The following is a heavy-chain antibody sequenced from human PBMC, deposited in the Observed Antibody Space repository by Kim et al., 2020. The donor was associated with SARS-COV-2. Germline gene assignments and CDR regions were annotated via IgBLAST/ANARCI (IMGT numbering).Heavy chain of an antibody. CDR3: ARRHSGGYYYDY. J-gene: IGHJ4*02. CDR1: AYSFNIYW. CDR2: IYPGDSDT. D-gene: IGHD3-22*01. Sequence: GESLKISCKASAYSFNIYWIAWVRQMPGKGLEWMGIIYPGDSDTKYSPSFQGQVTISADRSNSTAYLQWSGLKASDSALYFCARRHSGGYYYDYWGQGTRITGSS. V-gene: IGHV5-51*01.